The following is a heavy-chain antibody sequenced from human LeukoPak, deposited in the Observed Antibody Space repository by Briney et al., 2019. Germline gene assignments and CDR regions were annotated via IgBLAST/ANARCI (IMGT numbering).Heavy chain of an antibody. J-gene: IGHJ4*02. CDR3: ARGVQFGSDY. D-gene: IGHD3-10*01. CDR1: GFTFSSYA. CDR2: ISGSGGST. V-gene: IGHV3-23*01. Sequence: GGSLRLSCAASGFTFSSYAMTWVRPAPGKGLEWVSTISGSGGSTYYEDSVKGRFTTSRDKAKNTLYLQMDSLSAEDTALYICARGVQFGSDYWGQGTLVTASS.